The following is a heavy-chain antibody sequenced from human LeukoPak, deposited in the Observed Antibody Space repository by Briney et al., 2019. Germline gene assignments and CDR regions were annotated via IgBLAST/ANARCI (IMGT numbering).Heavy chain of an antibody. CDR1: GFIFSNYY. D-gene: IGHD5-18*01. CDR2: INSDGSDI. V-gene: IGHV3-74*01. Sequence: LPGGSLRLSCAASGFIFSNYYMHWVRQPPGKGLVWVSHINSDGSDINYADSVKGRFTISRDNAKNTLYLQMNSLRAEDTAVYYCAKDRAIRGIQLWPIDYWGQGTLVTVSS. CDR3: AKDRAIRGIQLWPIDY. J-gene: IGHJ4*02.